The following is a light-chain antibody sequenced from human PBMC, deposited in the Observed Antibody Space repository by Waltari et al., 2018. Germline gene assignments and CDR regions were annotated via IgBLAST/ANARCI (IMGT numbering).Light chain of an antibody. J-gene: IGLJ2*01. V-gene: IGLV2-14*03. CDR1: SSDVGGYNY. CDR3: SSYISSGTLEL. Sequence: QSALTQPASVSGSPGQSITISSTGTSSDVGGYNYVSWYQQHPGKAPKLMIYDVSNRTSVVSNRFSGSKSGNTASLTISGLQAEDEADYYCSSYISSGTLELFGGGTSLTVL. CDR2: DVS.